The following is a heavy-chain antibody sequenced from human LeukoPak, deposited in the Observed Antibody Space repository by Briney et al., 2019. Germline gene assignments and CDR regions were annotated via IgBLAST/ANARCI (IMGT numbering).Heavy chain of an antibody. CDR3: ARGGGSYRPIDY. Sequence: PGGSLRLSCAASGFTFSSYSMNWVRQAPGKGLEWVSSISSSSSYIYYADSVKGRFTISRDNAKNSLYLQMNSLRAEDTAVYYCARGGGSYRPIDYWGQGTLVTVSS. CDR2: ISSSSSYI. J-gene: IGHJ4*02. CDR1: GFTFSSYS. V-gene: IGHV3-21*01. D-gene: IGHD1-26*01.